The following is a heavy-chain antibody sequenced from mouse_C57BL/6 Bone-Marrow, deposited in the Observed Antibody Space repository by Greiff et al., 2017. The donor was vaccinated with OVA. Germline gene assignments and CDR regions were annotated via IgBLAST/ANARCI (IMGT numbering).Heavy chain of an antibody. Sequence: VQLQQSGPELVKPGASVKISCKASGYTFTDYYINWVKQRPGQGLEWIGWIFPGSGSTYYNEKFKGKATLTVDKSSSTAYMLLSSLTSEDSAVYFCARKEGYYGSSYDYYAMDYWGQGTSVTVSS. CDR2: IFPGSGST. CDR1: GYTFTDYY. J-gene: IGHJ4*01. V-gene: IGHV1-75*01. CDR3: ARKEGYYGSSYDYYAMDY. D-gene: IGHD1-1*01.